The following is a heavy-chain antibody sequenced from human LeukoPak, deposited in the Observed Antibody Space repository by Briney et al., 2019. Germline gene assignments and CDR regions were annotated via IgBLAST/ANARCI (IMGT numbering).Heavy chain of an antibody. CDR1: GYSFTSYW. D-gene: IGHD2-2*01. CDR3: ASHCSSTSCYRYFDY. V-gene: IGHV5-10-1*01. CDR2: IDPSDSYT. J-gene: IGHJ4*02. Sequence: GASLRISCKGSGYSFTSYWISWVRQMPGKGLAWMGRIDPSDSYTNYSPSFQGHVTISADKSISTAFLQWSSLKASDTAMYYCASHCSSTSCYRYFDYWGQGTLVTVSS.